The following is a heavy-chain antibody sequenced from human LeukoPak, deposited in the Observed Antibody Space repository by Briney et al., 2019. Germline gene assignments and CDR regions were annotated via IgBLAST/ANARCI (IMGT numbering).Heavy chain of an antibody. CDR3: AKGSGSYYLLFDY. CDR2: INPSGGST. J-gene: IGHJ4*02. Sequence: ASVKVSCKASGYTFTSYGISWVRQAPGQGLEWMGIINPSGGSTSYAQKFQGRVTMTRDMSTSTVYMELSSLRSEDTAVYYCAKGSGSYYLLFDYWGQGTLVTVSS. D-gene: IGHD3-10*01. CDR1: GYTFTSYG. V-gene: IGHV1-46*01.